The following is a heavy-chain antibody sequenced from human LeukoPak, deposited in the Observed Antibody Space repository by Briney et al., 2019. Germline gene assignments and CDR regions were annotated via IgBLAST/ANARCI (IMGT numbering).Heavy chain of an antibody. J-gene: IGHJ4*02. CDR2: ISAYNGNT. V-gene: IGHV1-18*01. CDR3: ARTTVVTPQIDY. Sequence: ASVKVSCKASGHTCTSYGISWVRQAPGQGLEWMGWISAYNGNTNYAQKLQGRVTMTTDTSTSTAYMELRSLRSDDTAVYYCARTTVVTPQIDYWGQGTLVTVSS. D-gene: IGHD4-23*01. CDR1: GHTCTSYG.